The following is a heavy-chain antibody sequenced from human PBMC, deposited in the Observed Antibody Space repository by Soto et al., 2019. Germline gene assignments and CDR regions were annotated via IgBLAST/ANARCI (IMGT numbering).Heavy chain of an antibody. V-gene: IGHV1-69*01. CDR2: TIPIFGTA. CDR1: GDSFSVYA. J-gene: IGHJ6*02. CDR3: AYSSSKPYYYYYGMDV. D-gene: IGHD6-6*01. Sequence: LVKRSCKASGDSFSVYAIGWVRHANGQGLEWMGGTIPIFGTANYAQKFQGRVTITADESTSTAYMELSSLRSEDTAVYYCAYSSSKPYYYYYGMDVWGQGTTVTVSS.